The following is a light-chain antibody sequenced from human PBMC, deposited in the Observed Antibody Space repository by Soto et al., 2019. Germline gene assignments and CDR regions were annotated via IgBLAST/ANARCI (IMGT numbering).Light chain of an antibody. CDR3: QHYNNWPPIT. J-gene: IGKJ5*01. V-gene: IGKV3-20*01. CDR2: GAS. Sequence: EIVLTQSPGTLSLSPGERATLSCRASQSVSSSYLSWYQQKPGQAPRLLIYGASNRATGIPDRFSGSGSGTDFTLTISSLQSEDFAVYYCQHYNNWPPITFGQGTRLEIK. CDR1: QSVSSSY.